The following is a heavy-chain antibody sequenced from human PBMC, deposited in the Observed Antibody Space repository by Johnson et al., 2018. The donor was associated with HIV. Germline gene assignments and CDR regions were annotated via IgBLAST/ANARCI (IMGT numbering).Heavy chain of an antibody. CDR2: ISYDGSNK. J-gene: IGHJ3*02. CDR1: GFTFSSYA. D-gene: IGHD6-13*01. CDR3: ATGASSTWSLGALDI. Sequence: QVLLVESGGGVVQPGRSLRLSCAASGFTFSSYAMHWVRQAPGKGLEWVAVISYDGSNKYYADSVKGRFTISRDNSKNTLYLQMNSLKSEDTAVYYCATGASSTWSLGALDIWGQGTMVTVSS. V-gene: IGHV3-30-3*01.